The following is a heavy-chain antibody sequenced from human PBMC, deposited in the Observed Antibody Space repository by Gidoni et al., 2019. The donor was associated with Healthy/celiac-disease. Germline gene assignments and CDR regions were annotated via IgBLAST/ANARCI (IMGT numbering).Heavy chain of an antibody. Sequence: QVQLQQWGAGLLKPSETLSLTCAVYGGSFSGYYWSWIRQPPGKGLEWIGEINHSGSTNYNPSLKSRVTISVDTSKNQFSLKLSSVTAADTAVYYCARGRGNWNFTRYYYYYGMDVWGQGTTVTVSS. D-gene: IGHD1-7*01. CDR1: GGSFSGYY. CDR3: ARGRGNWNFTRYYYYYGMDV. V-gene: IGHV4-34*01. CDR2: INHSGST. J-gene: IGHJ6*02.